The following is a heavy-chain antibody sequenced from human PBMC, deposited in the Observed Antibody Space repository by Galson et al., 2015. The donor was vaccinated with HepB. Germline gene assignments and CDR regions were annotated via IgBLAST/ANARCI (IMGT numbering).Heavy chain of an antibody. CDR3: AKEEGGSYGDYGMDV. CDR1: GFTFSGYG. Sequence: SLRLSCAASGFTFSGYGMHWVRQAPGKGLEWVAVISYDGSNKYYADSVKGRFTISRDNSKNTLYLQTNSLRAEDTAVYYCAKEEGGSYGDYGMDVWGQGTTVTVSS. D-gene: IGHD1-26*01. CDR2: ISYDGSNK. J-gene: IGHJ6*02. V-gene: IGHV3-30*18.